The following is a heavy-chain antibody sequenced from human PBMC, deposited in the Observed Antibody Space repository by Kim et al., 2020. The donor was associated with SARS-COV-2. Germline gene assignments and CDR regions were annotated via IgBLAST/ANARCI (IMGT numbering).Heavy chain of an antibody. CDR2: IIPIFGTA. CDR3: AIGSSAAVAGTGGMDV. V-gene: IGHV1-69*13. D-gene: IGHD6-19*01. CDR1: GGTFSSYA. J-gene: IGHJ6*02. Sequence: SVKVSCKASGGTFSSYAISWVRQAPGQGLEWMGGIIPIFGTANYAQKFQGRVTITADESTSTAYMELSSLRSEDTAVYYCAIGSSAAVAGTGGMDVWGQGTTVTVSS.